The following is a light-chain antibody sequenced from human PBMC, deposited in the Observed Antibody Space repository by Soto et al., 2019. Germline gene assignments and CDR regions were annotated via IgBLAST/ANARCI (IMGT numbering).Light chain of an antibody. CDR1: QSIHSW. Sequence: DIQMTQSPSTLSASVGDRVTITCRASQSIHSWLAWYQQKPGKVPQLLIYDASSLGAGVPSRFSGSGSGTEFTLTISSLRPEDFATYYCQHYNSYSWTFGQGTRVEI. CDR2: DAS. J-gene: IGKJ1*01. CDR3: QHYNSYSWT. V-gene: IGKV1-5*01.